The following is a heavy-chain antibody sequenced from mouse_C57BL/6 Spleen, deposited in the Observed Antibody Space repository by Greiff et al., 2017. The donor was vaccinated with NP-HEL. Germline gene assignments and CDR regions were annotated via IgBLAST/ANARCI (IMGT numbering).Heavy chain of an antibody. CDR2: INPNNGGT. V-gene: IGHV1-22*01. D-gene: IGHD1-1*01. Sequence: EVQLQESGPELVKPGASVKMSCKASGYTFTDYNMHWVKQSHGKSLEWIGYINPNNGGTSYNQKFKGKATLTVNKSSSTAYMELRSLTSEDSAVYYCAGGFITTGLDYWGQGTTLTVSS. CDR3: AGGFITTGLDY. CDR1: GYTFTDYN. J-gene: IGHJ2*01.